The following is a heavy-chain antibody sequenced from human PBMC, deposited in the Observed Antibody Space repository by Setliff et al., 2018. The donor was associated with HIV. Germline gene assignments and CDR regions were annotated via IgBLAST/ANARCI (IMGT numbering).Heavy chain of an antibody. V-gene: IGHV4-31*03. CDR1: GGSISSGAYY. Sequence: SETLSLTCTVSGGSISSGAYYWTWIRQQPGKGLEWIGYIYHSGITYYNPSLKSRINISVDTSKNQFSLNLSSVTAADTAVYFCARGSSTVYNYYMDVWGKGTTVTVSS. D-gene: IGHD1-26*01. CDR2: IYHSGIT. J-gene: IGHJ6*03. CDR3: ARGSSTVYNYYMDV.